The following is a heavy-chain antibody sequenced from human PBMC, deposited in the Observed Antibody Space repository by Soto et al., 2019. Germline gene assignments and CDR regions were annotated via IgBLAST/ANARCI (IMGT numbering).Heavy chain of an antibody. CDR2: ISAYNGNT. J-gene: IGHJ4*02. V-gene: IGHV1-18*01. Sequence: ASVKVSCKASGYIFTSYGITWVRQAPGHGLEWMGWISAYNGNTKYAQNLQGRVTLTTDTSTYTAYLERKSLQPGDTAVYNCASDFESGISAPGAVFAHWGQGALVTVSS. CDR1: GYIFTSYG. CDR3: ASDFESGISAPGAVFAH. D-gene: IGHD1-26*01.